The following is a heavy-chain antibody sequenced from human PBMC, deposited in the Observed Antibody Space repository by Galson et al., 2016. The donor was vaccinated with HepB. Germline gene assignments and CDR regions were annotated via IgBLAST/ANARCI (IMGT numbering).Heavy chain of an antibody. CDR2: INPSGGST. Sequence: SVKVSCKASGYTFTSYYMHWVRQAPGQGLQWMGIINPSGGSTSYAQKFPGRVTMTRDTSTSTVYMELSSLRSEDTAVYYCARGPSREWLVHYYYYYGMDVWGQGTTVTVSS. V-gene: IGHV1-46*01. CDR3: ARGPSREWLVHYYYYYGMDV. D-gene: IGHD3-22*01. CDR1: GYTFTSYY. J-gene: IGHJ6*02.